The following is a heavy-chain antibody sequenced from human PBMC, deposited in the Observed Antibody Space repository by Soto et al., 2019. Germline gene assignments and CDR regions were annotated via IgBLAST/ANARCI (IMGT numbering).Heavy chain of an antibody. Sequence: PSETLSLTCAVSGVSISSCNWWTWVRQTPQRGLEYIGEIFHDGTANYYPSFERRVAISVDTSKNQFSLKLTSVTAADTAIYFCARLVYDTRLNYMYFDFWGQGVLVTVSS. V-gene: IGHV4-4*02. CDR3: ARLVYDTRLNYMYFDF. D-gene: IGHD3-10*01. CDR2: IFHDGTA. CDR1: GVSISSCNW. J-gene: IGHJ4*02.